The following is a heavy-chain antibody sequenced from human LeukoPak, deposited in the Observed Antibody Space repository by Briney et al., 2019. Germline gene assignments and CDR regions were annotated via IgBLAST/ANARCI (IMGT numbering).Heavy chain of an antibody. CDR2: IYYSGST. CDR3: ARRYYYGPDGWFDP. D-gene: IGHD3-10*01. Sequence: SETLSLTCTVSGGSISSYYWSWIRQPPGKGLEWIGYIYYSGSTNYNPSLKSRVTISVDTSKNQFSLKLSSVTAADTAVYYCARRYYYGPDGWFDPWGQGTLVTVSS. J-gene: IGHJ5*02. CDR1: GGSISSYY. V-gene: IGHV4-59*08.